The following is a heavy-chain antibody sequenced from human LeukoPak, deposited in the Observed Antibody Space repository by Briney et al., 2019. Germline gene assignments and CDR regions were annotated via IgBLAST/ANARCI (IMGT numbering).Heavy chain of an antibody. CDR1: GGSISSHY. J-gene: IGHJ3*02. CDR3: ARVGGMTTINNAAFDI. CDR2: IYTSGST. V-gene: IGHV4-4*07. D-gene: IGHD5-24*01. Sequence: SETLSLTCTVSGGSISSHYWSWIRQPAGKGLEWIGRIYTSGSTNYNPSLKSRVTMSVDTSKNQFSLKLTSVTAADTAIYYCARVGGMTTINNAAFDIWGQGTMVTVSS.